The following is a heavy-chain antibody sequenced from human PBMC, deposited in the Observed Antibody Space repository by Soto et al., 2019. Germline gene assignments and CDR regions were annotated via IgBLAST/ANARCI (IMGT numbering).Heavy chain of an antibody. V-gene: IGHV3-33*01. CDR2: IWYDGSNK. J-gene: IGHJ3*02. CDR1: GFTFSSYG. CDR3: ASSLRSDAFDI. Sequence: QVQLVESGGGVVQPGRSLRLSCAASGFTFSSYGMHWVRQAPGKGLEWVAVIWYDGSNKYYADSVKGRFTISRANSKNTLYLQMNSLRAEDTAVYYCASSLRSDAFDIWGQGTMVTVSS.